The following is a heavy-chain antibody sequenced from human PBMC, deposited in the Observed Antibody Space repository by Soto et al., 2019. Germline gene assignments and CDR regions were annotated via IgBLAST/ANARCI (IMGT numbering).Heavy chain of an antibody. CDR3: ARDVVGATMYYFDY. V-gene: IGHV1-69*01. J-gene: IGHJ4*02. CDR2: IIPIFGTA. Sequence: QVQLVQSGAEVKKPGSSVKVSCKASGGTFSSYGISWVRQAPGQGLEWMGGIIPIFGTANHAQKFQDRVTITADESTSTAYMELTSLRSEDTAVYYCARDVVGATMYYFDYWGQGTLVTVSS. D-gene: IGHD1-26*01. CDR1: GGTFSSYG.